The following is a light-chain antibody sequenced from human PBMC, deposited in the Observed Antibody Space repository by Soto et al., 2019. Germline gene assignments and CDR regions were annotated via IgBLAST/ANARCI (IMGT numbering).Light chain of an antibody. J-gene: IGKJ1*01. CDR1: QSVSSY. CDR2: DAS. Sequence: IVLTQSPASLSLSPGERATLSCRASQSVSSYLAWYQQKPGQAPRLLIYDASSRATGIPARFSGSGFGTDFTLTISSLEPEDFAVYYCQQRSNWPSTFGQGTKV. V-gene: IGKV3-11*01. CDR3: QQRSNWPST.